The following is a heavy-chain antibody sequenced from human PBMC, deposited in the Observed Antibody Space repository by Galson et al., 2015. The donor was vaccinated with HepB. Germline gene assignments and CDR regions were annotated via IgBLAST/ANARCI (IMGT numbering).Heavy chain of an antibody. CDR3: ARDPQGFGAFDY. Sequence: SVKVSCKASGGTFSSYTISWVRQAPGQGLEWMGRIIPILGIANYAQKFQGRVTITADKSTSTAYMELSSLRSEDTAVYYCARDPQGFGAFDYWGQGTLVTVSS. D-gene: IGHD3-10*01. V-gene: IGHV1-69*04. CDR2: IIPILGIA. J-gene: IGHJ4*02. CDR1: GGTFSSYT.